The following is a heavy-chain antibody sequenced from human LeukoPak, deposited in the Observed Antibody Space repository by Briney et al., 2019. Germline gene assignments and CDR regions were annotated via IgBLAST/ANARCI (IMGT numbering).Heavy chain of an antibody. D-gene: IGHD1-20*01. CDR2: IGVHNGHT. V-gene: IGHV1-18*01. Sequence: GASVKVSCKASGYTFTNYGISWVRQAPGQGLEWMGWIGVHNGHTDYAQKFRGRVTMTADTSTSTVYMELRSLRSDDTAMYYCARDLITGTTWYYYYMDVWGKGTTVTVSS. CDR3: ARDLITGTTWYYYYMDV. J-gene: IGHJ6*03. CDR1: GYTFTNYG.